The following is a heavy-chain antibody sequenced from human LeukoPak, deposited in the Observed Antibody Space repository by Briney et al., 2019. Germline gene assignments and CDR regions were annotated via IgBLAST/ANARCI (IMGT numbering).Heavy chain of an antibody. Sequence: ASVKVSCKASGYTFTSYAMNWVRQAPGQGLEWMGWINTNTGNPTYAQGFTGRFVFSLDTSVSTAYLQISSLKAEDTAVYFCARDLFPHYGSGSSFDYWGQGTLVTVSS. V-gene: IGHV7-4-1*02. CDR1: GYTFTSYA. J-gene: IGHJ4*02. CDR2: INTNTGNP. CDR3: ARDLFPHYGSGSSFDY. D-gene: IGHD3-10*01.